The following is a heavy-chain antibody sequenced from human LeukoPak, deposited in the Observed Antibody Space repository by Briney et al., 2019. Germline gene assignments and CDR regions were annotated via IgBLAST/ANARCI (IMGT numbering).Heavy chain of an antibody. CDR2: IRGKGHDWTP. CDR1: GFSFGDYG. V-gene: IGHV3-49*04. CDR3: TRAGSYDNYLDY. Sequence: GGSLRLSCTTSGFSFGDYGFNWVRQAPRKGLEWVGFIRGKGHDWTPQYAASVQGRFTISRDDSKGIAYLQMNSLKTEDTAVYYCTRAGSYDNYLDYWGQGTPVTVSS. J-gene: IGHJ4*02. D-gene: IGHD5-12*01.